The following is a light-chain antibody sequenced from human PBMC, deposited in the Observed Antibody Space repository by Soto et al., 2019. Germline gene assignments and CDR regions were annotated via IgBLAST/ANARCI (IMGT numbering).Light chain of an antibody. J-gene: IGKJ2*01. CDR1: QVIGSRY. Sequence: EIVMTQSPGTLSLSPGERATISCRASQVIGSRYLAWYHQKSGQAPRLLIYGTSSRATGIPDRFSGSGSGTEFTLTINSLQPDDCATYFCQQYNTHSYTIGQGTKLAIK. V-gene: IGKV3-20*01. CDR2: GTS. CDR3: QQYNTHSYT.